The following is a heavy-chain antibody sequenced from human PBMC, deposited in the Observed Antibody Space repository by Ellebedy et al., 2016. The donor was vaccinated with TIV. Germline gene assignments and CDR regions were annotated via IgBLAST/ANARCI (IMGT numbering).Heavy chain of an antibody. CDR1: GGSISTFY. V-gene: IGHV4-59*01. J-gene: IGHJ4*02. D-gene: IGHD4-23*01. CDR2: LYYIGIT. CDR3: AAYYGGRFDY. Sequence: MPSEALSLTCNVSGGSISTFYWSWIRQPPGKGLEFIGYLYYIGITNYTPSLESPVAISIDTSENQFSLRLSSGTAADTAVYYWAAYYGGRFDYWGQGTLVTVSS.